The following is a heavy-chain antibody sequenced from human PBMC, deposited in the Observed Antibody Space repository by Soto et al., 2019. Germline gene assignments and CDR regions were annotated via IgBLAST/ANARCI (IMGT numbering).Heavy chain of an antibody. CDR2: ISAYNGNT. Sequence: ASVKVSCKASGYTFTSYGISWVRQAPGQGLEWMGWISAYNGNTNYAQKLQGRVNMTTDTSTSTAYMELRSLRSDDTAVYYCARGNFDWFQLDAFDIWGQGTMVTVS. CDR1: GYTFTSYG. CDR3: ARGNFDWFQLDAFDI. V-gene: IGHV1-18*01. J-gene: IGHJ3*02. D-gene: IGHD3-9*01.